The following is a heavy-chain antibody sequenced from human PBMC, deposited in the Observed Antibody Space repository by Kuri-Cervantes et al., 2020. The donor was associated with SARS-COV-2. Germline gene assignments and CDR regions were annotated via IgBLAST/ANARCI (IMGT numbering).Heavy chain of an antibody. CDR2: INHSGST. Sequence: GSLRLSCAVYGGSFSGYYWSWIRQPPGKGLEWIGEINHSGSTNYNPSLKSRVTISVDTSKNQFSLKLSSVTAADTAVYYCARDRGRGSPRKYFGYWGQGTLVTVSS. CDR1: GGSFSGYY. J-gene: IGHJ4*02. CDR3: ARDRGRGSPRKYFGY. D-gene: IGHD1-14*01. V-gene: IGHV4-34*01.